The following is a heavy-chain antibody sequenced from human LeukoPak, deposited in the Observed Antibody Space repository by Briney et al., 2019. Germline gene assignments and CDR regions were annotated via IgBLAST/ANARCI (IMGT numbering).Heavy chain of an antibody. Sequence: SGPTLVKPTQTLTLTCTFSGFSLSTSGVGVGWIRQPPGKALEWLALIYWNDDKCYSPSLKSRLTITKDTSKNQVVLTMTNMDPVDTATYYCAHSPGIAAAATDAFDIWGQGTMVTVSS. D-gene: IGHD6-13*01. CDR3: AHSPGIAAAATDAFDI. V-gene: IGHV2-5*01. J-gene: IGHJ3*02. CDR1: GFSLSTSGVG. CDR2: IYWNDDK.